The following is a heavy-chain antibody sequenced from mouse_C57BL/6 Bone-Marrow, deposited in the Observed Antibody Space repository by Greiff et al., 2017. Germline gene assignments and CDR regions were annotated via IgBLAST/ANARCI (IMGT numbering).Heavy chain of an antibody. Sequence: VQLQQPGAELVMPGASVKLSCKASGYTFTSYWMHWVKQRPGQGLEWIGEIDPSDSYTNYNQKFKGKSTLTVDESSSTAYMQLSSLTSEDSAVYYCARGVVAADYAMDYWGQGTSVTVSS. V-gene: IGHV1-69*01. CDR2: IDPSDSYT. J-gene: IGHJ4*01. D-gene: IGHD1-1*01. CDR1: GYTFTSYW. CDR3: ARGVVAADYAMDY.